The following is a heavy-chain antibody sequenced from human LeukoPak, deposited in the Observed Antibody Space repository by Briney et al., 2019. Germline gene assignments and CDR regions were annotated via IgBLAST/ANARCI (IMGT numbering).Heavy chain of an antibody. J-gene: IGHJ3*01. CDR3: AGGGGDAFDF. Sequence: GGSLRLSCAASGFTFSNYAMSWVRQAPGKGLEWVSAISGSGSRTYYADSVKGRFTISRDNAKNTLYLQMNSLRAEDTAVFYCAGGGGDAFDFWGQGTMVTVSS. CDR2: ISGSGSRT. CDR1: GFTFSNYA. D-gene: IGHD3-16*01. V-gene: IGHV3-23*01.